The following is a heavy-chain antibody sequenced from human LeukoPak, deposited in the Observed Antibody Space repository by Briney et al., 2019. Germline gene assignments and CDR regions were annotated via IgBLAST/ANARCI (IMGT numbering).Heavy chain of an antibody. J-gene: IGHJ3*02. Sequence: SETLSLTCAVSGGSISSGGYSWSWIRQPPGKGLEWIGYIYHSGSTYYNPSLKSRVTISVDRSKNQFSPKLSSVTAADTAVYYCASTGRGTVDAFDIWGQGTMVTVSS. CDR1: GGSISSGGYS. CDR2: IYHSGST. V-gene: IGHV4-30-2*01. D-gene: IGHD4-17*01. CDR3: ASTGRGTVDAFDI.